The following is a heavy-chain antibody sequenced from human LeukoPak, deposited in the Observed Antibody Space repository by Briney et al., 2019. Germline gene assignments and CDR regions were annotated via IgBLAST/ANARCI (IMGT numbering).Heavy chain of an antibody. Sequence: SETLSLTCTVSGGSISSYYWSWIRQPPGKGLEWIGYIYYSGSTNYNPSLKSPVTISVDTSKNQFSLKLSSVTAADTAVYYCARAPPYCSSTSCRFDPWGQGTLVTVSS. CDR2: IYYSGST. CDR3: ARAPPYCSSTSCRFDP. V-gene: IGHV4-59*01. D-gene: IGHD2-2*01. J-gene: IGHJ5*02. CDR1: GGSISSYY.